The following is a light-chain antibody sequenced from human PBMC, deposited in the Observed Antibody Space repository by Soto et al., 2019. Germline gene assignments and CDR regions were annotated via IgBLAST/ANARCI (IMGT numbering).Light chain of an antibody. CDR1: QSVSSD. CDR2: GAS. CDR3: DQYNNWPPYT. V-gene: IGKV3-15*01. J-gene: IGKJ2*01. Sequence: EIVMTQSPATLSVSPGERVTLSCRASQSVSSDLAWYQQKPGQAPRLLIYGASTRATGIPARFSGSGSGTDFTLAISSLQSEDFAIYYCDQYNNWPPYTFGQGTKVDIK.